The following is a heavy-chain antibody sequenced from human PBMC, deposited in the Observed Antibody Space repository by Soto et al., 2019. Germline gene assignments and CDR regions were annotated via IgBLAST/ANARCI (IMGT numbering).Heavy chain of an antibody. CDR3: AGVTRFRVGATVNWFDP. J-gene: IGHJ5*02. V-gene: IGHV4-59*01. Sequence: SETLSLTCTVSGGSISSYYWSWIRQPPGKGLEWIGYIYYSGSTNYNPSLKSRVTISVDTSKNQFSLKLSSVTAADTAVYYCAGVTRFRVGATVNWFDPWGQGTLVTVSS. CDR2: IYYSGST. CDR1: GGSISSYY. D-gene: IGHD1-26*01.